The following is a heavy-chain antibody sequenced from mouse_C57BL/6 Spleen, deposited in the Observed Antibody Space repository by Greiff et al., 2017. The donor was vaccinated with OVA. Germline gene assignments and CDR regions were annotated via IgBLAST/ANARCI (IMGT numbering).Heavy chain of an antibody. V-gene: IGHV1-82*01. CDR2: IYPGGGDT. J-gene: IGHJ2*01. Sequence: QVHVKQSGPELVKPGASVTISCKASGYAFSSSWMNWVKQRPGKGLEWIGRIYPGGGDTNYNGKFTGKATLTADKSSSTAYMQLSSLTYEDSAVYYCASNSNYEYLDYWGQGTTLTVSS. CDR3: ASNSNYEYLDY. CDR1: GYAFSSSW. D-gene: IGHD2-5*01.